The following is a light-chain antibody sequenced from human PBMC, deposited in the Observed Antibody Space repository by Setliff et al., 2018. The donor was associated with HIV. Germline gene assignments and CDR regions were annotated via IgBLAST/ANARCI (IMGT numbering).Light chain of an antibody. J-gene: IGLJ1*01. CDR1: SSGVGGYNY. V-gene: IGLV2-14*01. CDR2: DVS. CDR3: SSYTVRSTPV. Sequence: QSVLTQPASVSGSPGQSITISCTGTSSGVGGYNYVSWYQQHPGKAPKLMIYDVSTRPSGVSNRFSGSKSGNTASLTISGLQADDEADYYCSSYTVRSTPVFGTGTKVTVL.